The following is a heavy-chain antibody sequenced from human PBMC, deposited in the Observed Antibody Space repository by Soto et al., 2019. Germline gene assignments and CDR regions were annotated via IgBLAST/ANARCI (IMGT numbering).Heavy chain of an antibody. V-gene: IGHV3-23*01. J-gene: IGHJ6*02. CDR3: AKDHDSSGYYDRLENYGMDV. CDR2: ISGSGGST. D-gene: IGHD3-22*01. Sequence: PGGSLRLSCAASGFTFSSYAMSWVRQAPGKGLEWVSAISGSGGSTYYADSVKGRFTISRDNSKNTLYLQMNSLRAEDTAVYYCAKDHDSSGYYDRLENYGMDVWGQGTTVTVSS. CDR1: GFTFSSYA.